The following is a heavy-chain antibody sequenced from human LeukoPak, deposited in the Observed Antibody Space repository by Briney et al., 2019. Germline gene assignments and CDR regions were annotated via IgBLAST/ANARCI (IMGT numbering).Heavy chain of an antibody. J-gene: IGHJ4*02. CDR1: GFTFSSYG. V-gene: IGHV3-33*06. CDR2: IWYDGSNK. Sequence: GGSLRLSCAASGFTFSSYGMHWVRQAPGKGLEWVAVIWYDGSNKYYADSVKGRFTISRDNSKNTLYLQMNSLRAEDTAVYYCAKAGYSSSWSLEDVDYWGQGTLVTVSS. D-gene: IGHD6-13*01. CDR3: AKAGYSSSWSLEDVDY.